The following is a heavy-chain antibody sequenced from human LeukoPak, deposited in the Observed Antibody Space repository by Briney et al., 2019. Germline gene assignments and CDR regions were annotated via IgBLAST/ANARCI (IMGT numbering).Heavy chain of an antibody. CDR2: INHSGNT. CDR1: GGSFNAYY. CDR3: ARGLRFIQGPGYYYMDV. V-gene: IGHV4-34*01. Sequence: SETLSLTCAVYGGSFNAYYWTWIRQTPGKGLEWVGEINHSGNTNYNPSLESRVTISADTSKNQFSLNLGSVTAADTAIYYCARGLRFIQGPGYYYMDVWGKGTTVTVSS. J-gene: IGHJ6*03. D-gene: IGHD3-16*02.